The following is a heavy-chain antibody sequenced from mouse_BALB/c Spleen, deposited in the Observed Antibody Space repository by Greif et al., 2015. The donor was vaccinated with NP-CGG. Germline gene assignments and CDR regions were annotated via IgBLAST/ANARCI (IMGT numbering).Heavy chain of an antibody. CDR2: IDPANGNT. V-gene: IGHV14-3*02. Sequence: EVQLVESGAELVKPGASVKLSCTASGFNIKDTYMHWVKQRPEQGLERIGRIDPANGNTKYDPKFQGKATITADTSSNTAYLQLSSLTSEDTAVYYCARAITTAYWGQGTLVTVSA. D-gene: IGHD1-2*01. CDR1: GFNIKDTY. CDR3: ARAITTAY. J-gene: IGHJ3*01.